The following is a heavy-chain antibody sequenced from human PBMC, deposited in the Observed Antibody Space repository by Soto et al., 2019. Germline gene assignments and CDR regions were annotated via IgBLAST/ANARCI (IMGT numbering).Heavy chain of an antibody. CDR2: ISYDGSNI. V-gene: IGHV3-30-3*01. J-gene: IGHJ6*02. D-gene: IGHD2-15*01. CDR1: GFTFSSYA. CDR3: AKALLNCSGGSCYSYADYYYVMDV. Sequence: GGSLRLSCAASGFTFSSYAMHWVRQAPGKGLEWVAVISYDGSNIYYADSVKGRFTISRDNSKNTLYLQMNSLRADDTAVYYCAKALLNCSGGSCYSYADYYYVMDVWGQGTTVTVSS.